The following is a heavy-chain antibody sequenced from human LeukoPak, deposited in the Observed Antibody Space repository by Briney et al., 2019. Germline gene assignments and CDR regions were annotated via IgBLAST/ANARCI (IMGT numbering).Heavy chain of an antibody. CDR3: ARDQGPTYYDFWSGYYRRDYYYGMDV. D-gene: IGHD3-3*01. CDR1: GGSINSYY. V-gene: IGHV4-59*12. Sequence: SETLSLTCTVSGGSINSYYWSWIRQPPGKELEWIGFIYYSGSTNYNPSLKSRVTISEDTSKNQFSLKLSSVTAADTAVYYCARDQGPTYYDFWSGYYRRDYYYGMDVWGQGTTVTVSS. CDR2: IYYSGST. J-gene: IGHJ6*02.